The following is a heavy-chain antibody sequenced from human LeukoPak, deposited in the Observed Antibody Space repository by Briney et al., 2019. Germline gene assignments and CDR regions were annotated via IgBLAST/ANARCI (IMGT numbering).Heavy chain of an antibody. CDR1: GCSISSYY. V-gene: IGHV4-59*01. Sequence: PSETLSLTCTVSGCSISSYYWSWIRQHPGKGLEGIGYIYYSGSTNYNPSLKSRVTISVDTSKNQFSLKLSSVTAADTAGYYCARGQMATIEYYFDYWGQGTLVTVSS. D-gene: IGHD5-24*01. CDR3: ARGQMATIEYYFDY. J-gene: IGHJ4*02. CDR2: IYYSGST.